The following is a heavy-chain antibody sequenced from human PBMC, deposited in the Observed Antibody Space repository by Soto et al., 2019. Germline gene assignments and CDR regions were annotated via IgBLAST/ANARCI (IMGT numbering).Heavy chain of an antibody. V-gene: IGHV3-7*01. J-gene: IGHJ4*02. D-gene: IGHD6-25*01. CDR3: AREKSSSGWYFDY. Sequence: PGGSLRLSCAASGFTFSSYWMSWVRQAPGKGLEWVANIKQDGSEKYYVDSVKGRFTISRDNAKNSLYLQMNSLRAEDTAVYYCAREKSSSGWYFDYWGQGTLVTVSS. CDR1: GFTFSSYW. CDR2: IKQDGSEK.